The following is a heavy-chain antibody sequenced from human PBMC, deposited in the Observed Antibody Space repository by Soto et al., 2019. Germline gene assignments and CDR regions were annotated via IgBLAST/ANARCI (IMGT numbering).Heavy chain of an antibody. Sequence: SETLSLTCSVSGASVSSGTYSWSWIRQPPGKGLEWIGYIYQGGTAFYNPSLNNRVTISVDRSKNHLSLNVTSVTAADTAVYYCARHQVGLRTHCFECWGQG. V-gene: IGHV4-30-2*01. CDR3: ARHQVGLRTHCFEC. J-gene: IGHJ4*02. CDR2: IYQGGTA. CDR1: GASVSSGTYS. D-gene: IGHD1-26*01.